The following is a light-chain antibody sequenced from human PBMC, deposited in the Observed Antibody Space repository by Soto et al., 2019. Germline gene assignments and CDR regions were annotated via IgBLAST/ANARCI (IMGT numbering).Light chain of an antibody. J-gene: IGLJ2*01. CDR3: SSYRDTTTVV. CDR1: SSDVGGYNY. CDR2: EVS. V-gene: IGLV2-8*01. Sequence: QSALTQPPSASGSPGQSVTISCTGTSSDVGGYNYVSWYQQHPGKAPKLMIYEVSKRPSGVPDRFSGSKSGNTASLTVSGLQAEDEADYYCSSYRDTTTVVFGGGTKVTVL.